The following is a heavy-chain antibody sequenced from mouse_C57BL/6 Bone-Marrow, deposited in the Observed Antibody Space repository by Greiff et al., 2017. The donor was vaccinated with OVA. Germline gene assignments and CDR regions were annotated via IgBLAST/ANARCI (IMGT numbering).Heavy chain of an antibody. V-gene: IGHV1-64*01. J-gene: IGHJ1*03. CDR2: IHPNSGST. D-gene: IGHD1-1*01. CDR3: ARPAYYYGSSFSYWYFDV. CDR1: GYTFTSYW. Sequence: VQLQQPGAELVKPGASVKLSCKASGYTFTSYWMHWVKQRPGQGLEWIGMIHPNSGSTNYNAKFKSKATLTVDKSSSTAYMQLSSLTSEVSAVYYGARPAYYYGSSFSYWYFDVWGTGTTVTVSS.